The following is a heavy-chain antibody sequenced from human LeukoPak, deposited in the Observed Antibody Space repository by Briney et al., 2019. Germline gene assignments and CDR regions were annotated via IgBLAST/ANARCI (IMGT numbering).Heavy chain of an antibody. J-gene: IGHJ3*02. V-gene: IGHV1-69*13. CDR1: GGTSSSYA. Sequence: ASVKVSCTASGGTSSSYAISWVRQAPGQGLEWMGGIIPIFGTANCAQKFQGRVTITADESTSTAYMELSSLRSEDTAVYYCARDGPFRHAFDIWGQGTMVTVSS. D-gene: IGHD3-10*01. CDR3: ARDGPFRHAFDI. CDR2: IIPIFGTA.